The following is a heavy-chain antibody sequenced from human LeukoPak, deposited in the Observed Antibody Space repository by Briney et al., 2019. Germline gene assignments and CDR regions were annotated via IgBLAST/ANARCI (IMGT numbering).Heavy chain of an antibody. CDR2: ISPSADIT. Sequence: GGSLRLSCAASGFTFSSHGMNWVRQAPGKGLEWISGISPSADITYYADSVKGRFTISRDNSKNTLYLQMNSLRAEDTAVYYCAKANTAMVILNFFDYWGQGTLVTVSS. CDR3: AKANTAMVILNFFDY. D-gene: IGHD5-18*01. V-gene: IGHV3-23*01. J-gene: IGHJ4*02. CDR1: GFTFSSHG.